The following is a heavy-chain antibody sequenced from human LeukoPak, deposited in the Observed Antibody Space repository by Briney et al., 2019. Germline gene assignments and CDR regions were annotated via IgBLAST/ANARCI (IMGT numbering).Heavy chain of an antibody. D-gene: IGHD3-3*01. V-gene: IGHV4-30-4*08. Sequence: SETLSLTCTVSGGSISSGDYYWSWIRQPPGKGLEWIGYIYYSESTYYNPSLKSRVTISADTSKNQFSLKLSSVTAADTAVYYCARDGITIFGVAPPGAFDIWGQGTMVTVSS. CDR2: IYYSEST. CDR3: ARDGITIFGVAPPGAFDI. J-gene: IGHJ3*02. CDR1: GGSISSGDYY.